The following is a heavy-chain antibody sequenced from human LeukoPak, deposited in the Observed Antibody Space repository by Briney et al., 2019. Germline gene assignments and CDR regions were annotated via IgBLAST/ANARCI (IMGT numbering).Heavy chain of an antibody. CDR3: ARDIVATSHEY. CDR2: ISSTTTYT. V-gene: IGHV3-11*06. D-gene: IGHD5-12*01. J-gene: IGHJ4*02. CDR1: GFTFSVYY. Sequence: GGSLRLSCAASGFTFSVYYMSWIRQAPGKGLEWVSYISSTTTYTYYADSVKGRFTISRDNAKNSLYLQMNSLRPEDTAVYYCARDIVATSHEYWGQGILVTVSS.